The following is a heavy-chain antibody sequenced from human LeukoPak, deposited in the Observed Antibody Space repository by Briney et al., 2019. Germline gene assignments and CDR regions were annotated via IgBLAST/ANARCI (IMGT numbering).Heavy chain of an antibody. CDR1: GFTFSSYE. V-gene: IGHV3-48*03. CDR2: ISSSGSTI. J-gene: IGHJ6*03. CDR3: ARDKAIVATIGYYYYYYMDV. D-gene: IGHD5-12*01. Sequence: PGGSLRLSCAASGFTFSSYEMNWVRQAPGKGLEWVSYISSSGSTIYYADSVEGRFTISRDNAKNSLYLQMNSLRAEDTAVYYCARDKAIVATIGYYYYYYMDVWGKGTTVTVSS.